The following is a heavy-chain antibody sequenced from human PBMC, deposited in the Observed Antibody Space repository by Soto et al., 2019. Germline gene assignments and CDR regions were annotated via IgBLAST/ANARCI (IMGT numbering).Heavy chain of an antibody. CDR2: IWNDGSNK. CDR1: GFTFSSYG. Sequence: QVQLVESGGGVVQPGRSLRLSCAASGFTFSSYGMHWVRQAPGKGLEWVAAIWNDGSNKYYADSVKGRFTISRDNSRTTLHLQMHSLRAEVTAEYYCARGPGGGVLLFSEWLLFCFDYWGQGTLVTVSS. V-gene: IGHV3-33*01. D-gene: IGHD3-3*01. J-gene: IGHJ4*02. CDR3: ARGPGGGVLLFSEWLLFCFDY.